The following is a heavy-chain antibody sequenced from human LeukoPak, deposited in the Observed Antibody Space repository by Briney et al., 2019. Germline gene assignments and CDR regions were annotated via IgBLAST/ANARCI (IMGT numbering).Heavy chain of an antibody. V-gene: IGHV3-30*04. Sequence: GGSLRLSCAASGFNFGSYAMHWLRGAPGKGLEGVAVISYDGSNKYYADSVKCRFTISRDNSKNTLYLQMNSLRAEDTAVYYCARWDSGLWGQGTLVTVSS. J-gene: IGHJ4*02. CDR2: ISYDGSNK. CDR3: ARWDSGL. D-gene: IGHD5-12*01. CDR1: GFNFGSYA.